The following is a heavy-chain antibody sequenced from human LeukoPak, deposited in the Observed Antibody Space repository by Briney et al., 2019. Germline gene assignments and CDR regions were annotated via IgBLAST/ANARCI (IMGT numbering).Heavy chain of an antibody. CDR3: ARIPAGDYFDY. CDR2: IYYSGST. CDR1: GGSISSSSYY. J-gene: IGHJ4*02. Sequence: PSETLSLTCTVPGGSISSSSYYWGWIRQPPGKGLEWIGSIYYSGSTYYNPSLKSRVTISVDTSKNQFSLKLSSVTAADTAVYYCARIPAGDYFDYWGQGTLVTVSS. D-gene: IGHD4-17*01. V-gene: IGHV4-39*01.